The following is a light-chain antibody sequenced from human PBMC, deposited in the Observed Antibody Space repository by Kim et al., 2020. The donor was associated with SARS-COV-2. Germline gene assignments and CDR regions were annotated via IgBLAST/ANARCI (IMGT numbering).Light chain of an antibody. CDR1: QNLNSND. CDR3: QRYSSSPMYA. Sequence: EIVLTQSPGTLSLSPGERATLSCRASQNLNSNDFAWYQQRPGQAPRLLIYDASSRATGIPDRFSGSGSGTDFTLTITRLEPEDFAVYYCQRYSSSPMYAFGQGTKLEI. V-gene: IGKV3-20*01. CDR2: DAS. J-gene: IGKJ2*01.